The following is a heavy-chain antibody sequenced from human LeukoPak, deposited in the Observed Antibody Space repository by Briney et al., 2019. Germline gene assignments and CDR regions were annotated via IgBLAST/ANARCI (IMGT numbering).Heavy chain of an antibody. V-gene: IGHV1-2*02. CDR1: GYTFTGYY. J-gene: IGHJ4*02. CDR2: INPNSGGT. CDR3: ARDSGWTGSTWDYIDY. D-gene: IGHD3/OR15-3a*01. Sequence: ASVKVSCKASGYTFTGYYMRWVRQAPGQGLEWMGWINPNSGGTKYAQKFQGRVTMTRDTSISTAFMELSRLRSDDTAVYYCARDSGWTGSTWDYIDYWGQGTLVTVSS.